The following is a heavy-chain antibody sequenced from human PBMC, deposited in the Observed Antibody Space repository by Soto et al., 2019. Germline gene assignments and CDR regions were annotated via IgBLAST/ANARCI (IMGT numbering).Heavy chain of an antibody. CDR2: IKSKTDGGTT. CDR1: GFTFSNAW. D-gene: IGHD1-26*01. CDR3: TTRRVGGQFDY. V-gene: IGHV3-15*01. J-gene: IGHJ4*02. Sequence: PGVSLRLSCAASGFTFSNAWMSWVRQAPGKGLEWVGRIKSKTDGGTTDYAAPVKGRFTISRDDSKKTLYLQMNSLKTEDTAVYYCTTRRVGGQFDYWGQGTLVTVSA.